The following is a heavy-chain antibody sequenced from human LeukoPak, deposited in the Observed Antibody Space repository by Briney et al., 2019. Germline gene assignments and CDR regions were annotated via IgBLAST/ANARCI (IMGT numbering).Heavy chain of an antibody. CDR1: GGSFSGYY. Sequence: SETLSLTCAVYGGSFSGYYWSWIRQPPGKGLEWIGEINHSGSTNYNPSLKSRVTISVDTSKNQFSLNLSSVTAADTAVYYCARGSGYFHYWGQGTLVTVSS. D-gene: IGHD3-10*01. CDR3: ARGSGYFHY. J-gene: IGHJ4*02. V-gene: IGHV4-34*01. CDR2: INHSGST.